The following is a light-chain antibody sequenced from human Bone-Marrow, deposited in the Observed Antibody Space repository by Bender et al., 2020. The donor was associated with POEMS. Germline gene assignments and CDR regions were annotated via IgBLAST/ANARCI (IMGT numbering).Light chain of an antibody. CDR3: QSYDNSLGGWV. CDR2: GYN. CDR1: NSDVGGYNY. J-gene: IGLJ3*02. Sequence: QSALTQPASVSGSPEQSITISCTGTNSDVGGYNYVSWYQQHPGKAPKLIIYGYNNRPSGVPDRFSGSKSGTSASLAITGLQAEDEGDYYCQSYDNSLGGWVFGGGTKLTVL. V-gene: IGLV2-14*03.